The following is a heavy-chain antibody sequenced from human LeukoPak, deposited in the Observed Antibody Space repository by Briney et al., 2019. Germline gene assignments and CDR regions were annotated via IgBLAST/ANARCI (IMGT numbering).Heavy chain of an antibody. CDR2: INPNSGGT. J-gene: IGHJ4*02. V-gene: IGHV1-2*02. Sequence: ASVKVSCKASGYTFTGYYMHWVRQAPGQGLEWMGWINPNSGGTNYAQKFQGRVTMTRDTSISTAYMELSRLRSDDTAVYYCARDRNGWELPTDVDCWGQGTPVTVSS. D-gene: IGHD1-26*01. CDR1: GYTFTGYY. CDR3: ARDRNGWELPTDVDC.